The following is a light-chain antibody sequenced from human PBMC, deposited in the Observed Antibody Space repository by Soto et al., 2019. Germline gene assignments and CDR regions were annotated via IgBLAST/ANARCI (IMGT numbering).Light chain of an antibody. J-gene: IGKJ5*01. CDR3: QQRSNGPPIT. CDR1: QSVSNN. CDR2: LAS. V-gene: IGKV3-11*01. Sequence: VVSKSPATLSVYPGERATISCRASQSVSNNLAWYQQKPGKAPRLLIYLASTRATGIPARFSGSGSGTDFTLTISSLEPEDFAVYYCQQRSNGPPITFGQGTRLEIK.